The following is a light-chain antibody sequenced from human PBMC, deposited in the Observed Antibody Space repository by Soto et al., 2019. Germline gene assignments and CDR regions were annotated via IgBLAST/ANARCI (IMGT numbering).Light chain of an antibody. CDR3: HQYGTLPRT. CDR1: QSVSSNY. CDR2: GAS. J-gene: IGKJ1*01. V-gene: IGKV3-20*01. Sequence: EIVLTQSPGTLSLSPGERATLSCRTSQSVSSNYFAWYQQKPGQAPRLLISGASSRATGIPDRFSGSGSGTDSTLTISRLEPEDVAVYYCHQYGTLPRTFGQGTKVDVK.